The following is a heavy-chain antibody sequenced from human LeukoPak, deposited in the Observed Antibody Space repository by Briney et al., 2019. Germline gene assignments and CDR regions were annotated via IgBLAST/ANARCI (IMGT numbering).Heavy chain of an antibody. V-gene: IGHV3-20*04. CDR1: GFTFDDYG. CDR2: LNWNGGMT. Sequence: RSGGSLRLSCVASGFTFDDYGMSWVRQAPGKGLEWVSGLNWNGGMTGYVDSVKGRFTISRDNAKNSLYLQMNSLRAEDTALYYCVRGRQMFYHYMDVWGKGTTVTVSS. J-gene: IGHJ6*03. D-gene: IGHD3-10*02. CDR3: VRGRQMFYHYMDV.